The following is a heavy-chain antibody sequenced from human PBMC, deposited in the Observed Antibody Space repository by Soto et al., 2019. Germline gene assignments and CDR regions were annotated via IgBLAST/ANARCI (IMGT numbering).Heavy chain of an antibody. Sequence: GSLRLSCAASGFTFSSYWMHWVRQAPGKGLVWVSRINRDGTTTHYADSVKGRITISRDNARNTLSLQMNSLRAEDTAVYYCARAYYGSGNYWLDYWGQGTLVTVSS. V-gene: IGHV3-74*01. D-gene: IGHD3-10*01. CDR3: ARAYYGSGNYWLDY. CDR1: GFTFSSYW. J-gene: IGHJ4*02. CDR2: INRDGTTT.